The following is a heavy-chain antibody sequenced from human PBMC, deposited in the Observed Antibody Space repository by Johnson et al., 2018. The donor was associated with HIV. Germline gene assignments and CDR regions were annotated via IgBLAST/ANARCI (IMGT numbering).Heavy chain of an antibody. CDR1: GFTFSSYA. J-gene: IGHJ3*02. Sequence: ESGGGVVQPGRSLSLSCAASGFTFSSYAIHWVLQAPGKGLAWVAVISYYGSNKYYAYSAKCRFTISRDNSKNTLSLQMSSLRAEDTAVYYCARDEVAGALDIWGQGTMVTVSS. V-gene: IGHV3-30*04. CDR2: ISYYGSNK. CDR3: ARDEVAGALDI.